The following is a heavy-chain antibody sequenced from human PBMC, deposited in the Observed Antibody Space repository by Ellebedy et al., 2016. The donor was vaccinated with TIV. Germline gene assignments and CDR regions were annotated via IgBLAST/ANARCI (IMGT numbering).Heavy chain of an antibody. CDR2: INTNTGNP. V-gene: IGHV7-4-1*02. CDR3: ARSLRGSYYGDWFDP. D-gene: IGHD1-26*01. Sequence: AASVKVSCKASGYTFTSYAMNWVRQAPGQGLAWMGWINTNTGNPTYAQGFTGRFVFSLDTSVSTAYLQISSLKAEDTAVYYCARSLRGSYYGDWFDPWGQGTLVTVSS. CDR1: GYTFTSYA. J-gene: IGHJ5*02.